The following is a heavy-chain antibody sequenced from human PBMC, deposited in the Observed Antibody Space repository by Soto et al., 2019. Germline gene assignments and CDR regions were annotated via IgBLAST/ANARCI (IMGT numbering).Heavy chain of an antibody. J-gene: IGHJ4*02. CDR1: GYKFTNYW. V-gene: IGHV5-51*03. CDR3: ATRISVPFDY. CDR2: IYPGDSET. Sequence: EVELVQSGAEVKKPGESLKISCKGSGYKFTNYWIGWVRQMPGKGLEWMGIIYPGDSETRYSPSFQGQVTISADKSINTAYLQGGSLKASDTAMYYGATRISVPFDYWGQGTLVTVSS.